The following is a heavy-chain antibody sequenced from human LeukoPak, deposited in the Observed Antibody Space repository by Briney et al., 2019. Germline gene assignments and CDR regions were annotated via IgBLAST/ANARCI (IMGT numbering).Heavy chain of an antibody. CDR1: GYTFTSYG. Sequence: ASVKVSCKASGYTFTSYGISWVRQARGQGLEWMGWTSGDNVNTYYAQKFLGRVIMTTETSTTTAYMELRRLRPDDTAVYYCVRDWEWKAARNLFDPWGQGTRVTVSS. V-gene: IGHV1-18*01. CDR2: TSGDNVNT. CDR3: VRDWEWKAARNLFDP. J-gene: IGHJ5*02. D-gene: IGHD6-6*01.